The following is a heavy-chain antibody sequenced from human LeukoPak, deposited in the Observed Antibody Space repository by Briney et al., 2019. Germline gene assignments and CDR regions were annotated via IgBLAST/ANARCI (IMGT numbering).Heavy chain of an antibody. Sequence: SQTLSLTCAVSGGSISSGGYSWSWIRQPPGKGLEWIGYIYHSGSTYYNPSLKSRVTISVDRSKNQFSLKLSSVTAADTAVYYCARRPPGLGDYWGQGTLVTVSS. V-gene: IGHV4-30-2*01. D-gene: IGHD6-19*01. CDR2: IYHSGST. CDR1: GGSISSGGYS. CDR3: ARRPPGLGDY. J-gene: IGHJ4*02.